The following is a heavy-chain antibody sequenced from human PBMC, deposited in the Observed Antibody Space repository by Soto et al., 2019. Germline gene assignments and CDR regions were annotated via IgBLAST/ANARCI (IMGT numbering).Heavy chain of an antibody. J-gene: IGHJ6*03. CDR3: AKQAVVDSIYYYYMDV. D-gene: IGHD2-2*01. Sequence: EVQLLESGGGLVQPGGSLRLSCAASGFTFNSYTMGWVRQAPGKGLVWVSAMRGDGSSTYNADFVNGRFTISRDNSKKTLHLQMNRLKTEATAVLYCAKQAVVDSIYYYYMDVWGRGTAVTVSS. V-gene: IGHV3-23*01. CDR2: MRGDGSST. CDR1: GFTFNSYT.